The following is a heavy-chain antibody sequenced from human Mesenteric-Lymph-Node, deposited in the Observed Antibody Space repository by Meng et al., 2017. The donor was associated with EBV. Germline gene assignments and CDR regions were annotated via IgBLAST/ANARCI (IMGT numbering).Heavy chain of an antibody. CDR3: ARSDSSSWSDFDY. Sequence: QGRLVQSGAEVKKPGASVKVSCKASGYTFTGYYMHWVRQAPGQGLEWMGRINPNSGGTNYAQKFQGRVTMTRDTSISTAYMELSRLRSDDTAVYYCARSDSSSWSDFDYWGQGTLVTVSS. V-gene: IGHV1-2*06. CDR2: INPNSGGT. J-gene: IGHJ4*02. CDR1: GYTFTGYY. D-gene: IGHD6-13*01.